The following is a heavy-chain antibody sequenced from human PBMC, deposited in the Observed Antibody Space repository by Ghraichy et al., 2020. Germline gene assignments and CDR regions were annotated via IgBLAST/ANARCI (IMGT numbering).Heavy chain of an antibody. Sequence: SVKVSCKASGGTFSSYGISWVRQAPGQGLEWMGGIIPIFGTANYAQKFQGRVTLTADESTSTAYMELSSLRSEDTAVYYCAQKPVTTSSTKFDPWGQGTLVTVSS. V-gene: IGHV1-69*13. D-gene: IGHD4-17*01. CDR1: GGTFSSYG. CDR2: IIPIFGTA. J-gene: IGHJ5*02. CDR3: AQKPVTTSSTKFDP.